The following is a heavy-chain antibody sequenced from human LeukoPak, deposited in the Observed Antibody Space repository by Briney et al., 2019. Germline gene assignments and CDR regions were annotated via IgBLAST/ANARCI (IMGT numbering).Heavy chain of an antibody. CDR3: ARVADGGPGEYYMDV. CDR1: GYTFTGYY. D-gene: IGHD4-23*01. J-gene: IGHJ6*03. CDR2: INPNSGGT. Sequence: ASVKVSCKASGYTFTGYYMHWVRQAPGQGLEWMGWINPNSGGTNYTQKFQGRATMTRDTSISTAYMELSRLRSDDTAVYYCARVADGGPGEYYMDVWGKGTTVTVSS. V-gene: IGHV1-2*02.